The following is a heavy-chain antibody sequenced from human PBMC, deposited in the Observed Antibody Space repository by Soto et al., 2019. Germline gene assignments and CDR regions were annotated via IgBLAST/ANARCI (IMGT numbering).Heavy chain of an antibody. CDR3: ARIKQLVPWYFDL. CDR2: IHHSGST. D-gene: IGHD6-6*01. V-gene: IGHV4-30-2*01. CDR1: GGSITTGGHP. Sequence: QLQLQESGSGLVKPSQTLSLTCAVSGGSITTGGHPWSWIRQPPGRGLEWIRYIHHSGSTYYNPSLKSRVTISIDRSKNHFSLRLDSVTAADTAVYYCARIKQLVPWYFDLWGRGTLVKVSS. J-gene: IGHJ2*01.